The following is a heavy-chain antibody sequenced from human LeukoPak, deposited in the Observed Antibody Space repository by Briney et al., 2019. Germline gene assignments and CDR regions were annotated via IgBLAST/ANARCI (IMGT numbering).Heavy chain of an antibody. CDR1: GGSISSGSYY. D-gene: IGHD6-6*01. Sequence: PSQTLSLTCTVSGGSISSGSYYWSWIRQPAWKGLEWIGLIYTSGSTNYNPSLKSRVTISVDTSKNQFSLKLSSVTAADTAVYYCASTTSSIAARWDYFDYWGQGTLVTVPS. CDR3: ASTTSSIAARWDYFDY. CDR2: IYTSGST. J-gene: IGHJ4*02. V-gene: IGHV4-61*02.